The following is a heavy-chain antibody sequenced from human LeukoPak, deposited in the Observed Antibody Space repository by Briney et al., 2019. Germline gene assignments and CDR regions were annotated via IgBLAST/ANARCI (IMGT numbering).Heavy chain of an antibody. CDR1: GFTLSSDG. J-gene: IGHJ4*02. D-gene: IGHD3-16*02. V-gene: IGHV3-7*04. CDR2: IRQDGGEK. CDR3: ARAPWGLGELSLDY. Sequence: SVESPRLSRGASGFTLSSDGMSCVCQAPGKGLKRVGNIRQDGGEKYCVDSVKGRFTISRDNAKNSLFLQMNSLRSEDTAVYDCARAPWGLGELSLDYWGQGTLVTVSS.